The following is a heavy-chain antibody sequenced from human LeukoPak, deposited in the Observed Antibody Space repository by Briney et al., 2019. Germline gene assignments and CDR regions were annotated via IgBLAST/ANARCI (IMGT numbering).Heavy chain of an antibody. CDR2: ISGGAGST. Sequence: GGSLRLSCAASAITFSTYAMSWVRQAPGKGLECVSVISGGAGSTYYADSVKGRFTISRDNSKNTLYLQMNSLRAEDTAVYYCARDYYGSGSYDYWGQGTLVTVSS. CDR3: ARDYYGSGSYDY. J-gene: IGHJ4*02. V-gene: IGHV3-23*01. CDR1: AITFSTYA. D-gene: IGHD3-10*01.